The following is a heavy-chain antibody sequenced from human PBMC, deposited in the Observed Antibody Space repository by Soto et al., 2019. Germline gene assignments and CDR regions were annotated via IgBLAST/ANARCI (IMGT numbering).Heavy chain of an antibody. CDR3: ARDTSHYGSGFDH. D-gene: IGHD3-10*01. CDR2: IYYSGST. V-gene: IGHV4-59*01. J-gene: IGHJ4*02. Sequence: SETLSLTCTVSGGSIRSYYWSWIRQPPGKGLERIGYIYYSGSTNYNPSLKSRVTISVDTSKNQFSLRLSSVTAADTAVYYCARDTSHYGSGFDHWGQGTLVTVSS. CDR1: GGSIRSYY.